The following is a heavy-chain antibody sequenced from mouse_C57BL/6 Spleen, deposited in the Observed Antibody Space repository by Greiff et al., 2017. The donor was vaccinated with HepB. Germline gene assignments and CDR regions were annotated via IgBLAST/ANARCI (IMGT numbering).Heavy chain of an antibody. D-gene: IGHD1-1*01. CDR1: GFSLSTFGMG. CDR3: ARTTVVDLYYAMDY. J-gene: IGHJ4*01. V-gene: IGHV8-8*01. Sequence: QVQLKESGPGILQPSQTLSLTCSFSGFSLSTFGMGVGWIRQPSGKGLEWLAHIWWDDDKYYNPALKSRLTISKDTSNNQVFLTSANVDTADAATYYCARTTVVDLYYAMDYWGQGTSVTVSS. CDR2: IWWDDDK.